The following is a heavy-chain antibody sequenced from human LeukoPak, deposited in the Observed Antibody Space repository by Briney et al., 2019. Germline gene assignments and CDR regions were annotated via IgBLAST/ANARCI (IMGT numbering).Heavy chain of an antibody. Sequence: PSETLSLTCTVSGGSISNYWWSWIRQPPGKGLEWIGYVFDCGGTNYNPSLKSRVTISVDTSKKQFSLRLSSVTAADTAVYYCARGWSPSGYYDYWGQGTLVTISS. CDR3: ARGWSPSGYYDY. J-gene: IGHJ4*02. CDR1: GGSISNYW. D-gene: IGHD3-22*01. CDR2: VFDCGGT. V-gene: IGHV4-59*01.